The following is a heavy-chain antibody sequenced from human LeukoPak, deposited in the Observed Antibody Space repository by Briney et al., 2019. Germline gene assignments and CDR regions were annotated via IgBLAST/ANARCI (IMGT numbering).Heavy chain of an antibody. Sequence: PSETLSLTCTVSGGSISSSSYYWGWIRQPPGKGLEWIGSIYYSGSTYCNPSLKSRVTISVDTSKNQSSLKLSSVTAADTAVYYCARHEYSSSSGAFDIWGQGTMVTVSS. V-gene: IGHV4-39*01. CDR3: ARHEYSSSSGAFDI. D-gene: IGHD6-6*01. CDR1: GGSISSSSYY. J-gene: IGHJ3*02. CDR2: IYYSGST.